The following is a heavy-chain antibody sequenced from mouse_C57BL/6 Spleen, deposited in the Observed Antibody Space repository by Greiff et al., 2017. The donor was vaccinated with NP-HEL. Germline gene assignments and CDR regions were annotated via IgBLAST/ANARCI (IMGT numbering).Heavy chain of an antibody. V-gene: IGHV2-4*01. D-gene: IGHD2-4*01. J-gene: IGHJ3*01. CDR1: GFSLTSYG. CDR3: ANDYDVRVFAY. Sequence: QVQLKESGPGLVQPSQSLSITCTVSGFSLTSYGVHWVRQPPGKGLEWLGVIWSGGSTDYNAAFISRLSISKDNSKSQVFFKMNSVQADDTAIYYCANDYDVRVFAYWGQGTLVTVSA. CDR2: IWSGGST.